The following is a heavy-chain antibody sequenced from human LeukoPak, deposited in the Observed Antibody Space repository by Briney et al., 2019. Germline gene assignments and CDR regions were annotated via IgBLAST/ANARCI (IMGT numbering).Heavy chain of an antibody. Sequence: SETLSLTCTVSGGSISSYYWSWIRQPPGKGLEWIGYIYYSGSTNYNPSLKSRVTISVDTSKNQFSLKLSSVTAADTAVYYCARRVRLSAAGAFDIWDQGTMVTVSS. J-gene: IGHJ3*02. V-gene: IGHV4-59*08. D-gene: IGHD6-13*01. CDR2: IYYSGST. CDR3: ARRVRLSAAGAFDI. CDR1: GGSISSYY.